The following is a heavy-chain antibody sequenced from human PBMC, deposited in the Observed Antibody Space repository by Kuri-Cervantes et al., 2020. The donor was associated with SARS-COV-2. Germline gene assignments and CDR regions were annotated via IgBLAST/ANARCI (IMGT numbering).Heavy chain of an antibody. CDR3: ASLPEYTSDGELFDF. V-gene: IGHV3-30*03. CDR2: ASYNGTTK. J-gene: IGHJ4*02. D-gene: IGHD6-19*01. Sequence: GESLKISCAASGFTFSSYGMHWVRQAPGKGLEWVAVASYNGTTKHYADSVKGRFTTSRDNSKNTLYLQMNSLRTEDTAFYHCASLPEYTSDGELFDFWGQGTLVTVSS. CDR1: GFTFSSYG.